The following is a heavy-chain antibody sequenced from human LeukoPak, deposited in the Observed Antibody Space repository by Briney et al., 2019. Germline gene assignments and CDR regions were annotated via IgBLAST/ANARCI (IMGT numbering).Heavy chain of an antibody. V-gene: IGHV3-23*01. Sequence: PGGSLRLSCAASGFTFSDYYMSWVRQAPGKGLEWVSAFSGSGGSTYYADSVKGRFTISRDNSKNTLYLQMNSLRAEDTAVYYCAKDWDNTYLHAFDIWGQGTMVTVSS. CDR3: AKDWDNTYLHAFDI. D-gene: IGHD1-26*01. CDR2: FSGSGGST. J-gene: IGHJ3*02. CDR1: GFTFSDYY.